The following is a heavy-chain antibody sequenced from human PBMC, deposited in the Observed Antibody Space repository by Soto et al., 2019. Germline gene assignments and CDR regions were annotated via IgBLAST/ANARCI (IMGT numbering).Heavy chain of an antibody. CDR1: GFTFSSYG. V-gene: IGHV3-33*06. J-gene: IGHJ5*02. Sequence: PGGSLRLSCAASGFTFSSYGMHWVRQAPGKGLEWVAVIWYDGSNKYYADSVKGRFTISRDNSKNTLYLQMNSLRAEDTAVYYCAKDPMLRYFDWPERFDPWGQGTLVTVSS. CDR2: IWYDGSNK. D-gene: IGHD3-9*01. CDR3: AKDPMLRYFDWPERFDP.